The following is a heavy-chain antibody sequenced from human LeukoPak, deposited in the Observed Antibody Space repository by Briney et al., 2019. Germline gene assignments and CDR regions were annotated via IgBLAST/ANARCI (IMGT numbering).Heavy chain of an antibody. J-gene: IGHJ5*02. CDR3: ARDWADDFWSGYYPKNWFDP. CDR1: GYTFTSYG. V-gene: IGHV1-18*01. CDR2: ISAYNGST. D-gene: IGHD3-3*01. Sequence: GASVKVSCKASGYTFTSYGISWVRQAPGQGLEWMGWISAYNGSTNYAQKLQGRVTMTTDTSTSTAYMELRSLRSDDTAVYYCARDWADDFWSGYYPKNWFDPWGQGTLVTVSS.